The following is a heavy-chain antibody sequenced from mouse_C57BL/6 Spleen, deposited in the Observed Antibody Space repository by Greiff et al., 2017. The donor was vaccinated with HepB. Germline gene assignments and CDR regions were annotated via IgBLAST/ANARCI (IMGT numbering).Heavy chain of an antibody. Sequence: QVQLKQSGAELVRPGASVTLSCKASGYTFTDYEMHWVKQTPVHGLEWIGAIDPETGGTAYNQKFKGKAILTADKSSSTAYMELRSLTSEDSAVYYCTRDEVGRYFDVWGTGTTVTVSS. CDR3: TRDEVGRYFDV. CDR2: IDPETGGT. CDR1: GYTFTDYE. D-gene: IGHD1-1*02. J-gene: IGHJ1*03. V-gene: IGHV1-15*01.